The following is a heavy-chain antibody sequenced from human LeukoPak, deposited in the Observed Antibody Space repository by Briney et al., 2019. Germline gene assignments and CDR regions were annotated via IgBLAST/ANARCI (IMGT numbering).Heavy chain of an antibody. CDR2: IYYSGST. V-gene: IGHV4-31*03. J-gene: IGHJ4*02. D-gene: IGHD3-10*01. CDR1: GGSISSGGYY. Sequence: SQTLSLTCTVSGGSISSGGYYWSWIRQHPGKGLEWIGYIYYSGSTYYNPSLKSRVTISVDTSKNQFSLKLSSVTAADTAVYYCARDLTRFGELSVDYWGQGTLVTVSS. CDR3: ARDLTRFGELSVDY.